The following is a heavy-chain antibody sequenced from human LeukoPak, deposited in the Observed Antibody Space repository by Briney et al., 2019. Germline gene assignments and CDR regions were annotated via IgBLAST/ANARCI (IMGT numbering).Heavy chain of an antibody. J-gene: IGHJ4*02. D-gene: IGHD1-26*01. V-gene: IGHV3-30*01. Sequence: GGSLRLSCAASEFTFSSYAMHWVRQAPGKGLEWVAVISYDGSNKYYADSVKGRFTISRDNSKNTLYLQMNSLRAEDTAVYYCARDLQEGALDYWGQGTLVTVSS. CDR3: ARDLQEGALDY. CDR1: EFTFSSYA. CDR2: ISYDGSNK.